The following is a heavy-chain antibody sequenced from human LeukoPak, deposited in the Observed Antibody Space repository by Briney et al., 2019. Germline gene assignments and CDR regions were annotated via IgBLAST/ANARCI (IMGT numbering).Heavy chain of an antibody. CDR3: ARARVPGYWYYYGMDV. D-gene: IGHD2-8*02. CDR2: IYHSGST. CDR1: GGSISSSNW. Sequence: SGTLSLTCAVSGGSISSSNWWSWVRQPPGKGLEWIGEIYHSGSTNYNPSLKSRVTISVDKSKNQFSLKLSSVTAADTAVYYCARARVPGYWYYYGMDVWGQGTTVTVSS. J-gene: IGHJ6*02. V-gene: IGHV4-4*02.